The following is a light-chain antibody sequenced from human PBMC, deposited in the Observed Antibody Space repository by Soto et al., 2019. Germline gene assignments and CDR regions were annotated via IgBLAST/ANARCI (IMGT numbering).Light chain of an antibody. CDR2: GAS. CDR3: QQYNNCPFT. CDR1: QSVSSN. Sequence: EIVMTQSPATLSVSPGERATLSCRASQSVSSNLAWYQQKPCHAPRPLIYGASTRATGIPARFSGSGSGTEFTLPISSLQSDDFAVYDCQQYNNCPFTFGPATKVDIK. V-gene: IGKV3-15*01. J-gene: IGKJ3*01.